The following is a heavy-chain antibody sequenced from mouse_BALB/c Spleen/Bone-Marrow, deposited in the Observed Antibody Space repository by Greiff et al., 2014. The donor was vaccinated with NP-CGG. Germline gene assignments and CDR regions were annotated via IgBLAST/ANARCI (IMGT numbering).Heavy chain of an antibody. Sequence: EVKVVESGGGLVEPGGSLKLSCAASGFTFSSYAMSWVRQTPEKRLEWVATISSGGSYTYYPDSVKGRFTISRDNAKNTLYLQMSSLRSEDTAMYYCARRDDYDYDDAMDYWGQGTSVTVSS. V-gene: IGHV5-9-1*01. D-gene: IGHD2-4*01. CDR3: ARRDDYDYDDAMDY. CDR1: GFTFSSYA. J-gene: IGHJ4*01. CDR2: ISSGGSYT.